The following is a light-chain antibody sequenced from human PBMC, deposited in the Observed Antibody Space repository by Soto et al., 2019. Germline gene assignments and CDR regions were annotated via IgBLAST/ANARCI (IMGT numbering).Light chain of an antibody. CDR3: QQYTNWPRT. CDR2: VAS. V-gene: IGKV3-15*01. J-gene: IGKJ1*01. Sequence: EIVMTQSPATLSVSPGERATLSCRASQSVSSNLAWYQQKPGQAPRLLIYVASTRATGIPARFSGSGSGTEFTLTISSLQSEDFAVYYCQQYTNWPRTFGKGTKVEIK. CDR1: QSVSSN.